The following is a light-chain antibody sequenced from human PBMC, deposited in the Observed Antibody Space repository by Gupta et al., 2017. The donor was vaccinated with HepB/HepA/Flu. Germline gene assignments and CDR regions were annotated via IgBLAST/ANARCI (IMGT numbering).Light chain of an antibody. CDR1: QSISSW. CDR3: QQDNSYTWT. V-gene: IGKV1-5*03. Sequence: IQMTQSPSTLSASVGDRVTIPCRASQSISSWLAWYQQKPGKAPKLLIYQASRVESGVPSRFSGSGSGTEFTLTISSLQPDDFATYYCQQDNSYTWTFGQGTKVEIK. CDR2: QAS. J-gene: IGKJ1*01.